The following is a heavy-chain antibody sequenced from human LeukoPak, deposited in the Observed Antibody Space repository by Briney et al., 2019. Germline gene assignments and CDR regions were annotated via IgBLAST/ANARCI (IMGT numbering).Heavy chain of an antibody. J-gene: IGHJ4*02. CDR2: ISSSGSTI. Sequence: GGSLRLSCAASGFTFSSYEMNWVRQAPGKGLEWDSYISSSGSTIYYADSVKGRFTISRDNAKNSLYLQMNSLRAEDTAVYYCARVSGQDILTGSYDYWGQGTLVTVSS. D-gene: IGHD3-9*01. CDR3: ARVSGQDILTGSYDY. V-gene: IGHV3-48*03. CDR1: GFTFSSYE.